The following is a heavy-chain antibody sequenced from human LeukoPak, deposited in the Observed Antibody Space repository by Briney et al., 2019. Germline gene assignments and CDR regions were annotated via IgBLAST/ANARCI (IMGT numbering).Heavy chain of an antibody. Sequence: SETLSLTCAIYGGCFSTYYWSWIRQPPGKGLEWIGEINHSGSTNYNLSLKSRVTISLDTSKNQFSLKLSSVTAADTAVYFCAMRELASHCFDSWGQGTLVTVSS. V-gene: IGHV4-34*01. CDR2: INHSGST. D-gene: IGHD1-26*01. J-gene: IGHJ4*02. CDR1: GGCFSTYY. CDR3: AMRELASHCFDS.